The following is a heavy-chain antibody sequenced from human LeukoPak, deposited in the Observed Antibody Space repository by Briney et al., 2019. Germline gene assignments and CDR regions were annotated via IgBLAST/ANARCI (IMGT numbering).Heavy chain of an antibody. CDR1: RLSLDVHG. D-gene: IGHD4-17*01. Sequence: GGSLRLSCAPSRLSLDVHGISWGRHVPEEGGGWGSGINWNGGSTAYADSVKGRFTISRDNAKNSLYLQMNSLRAEDTALYHCARGSEGATVAYFDSWGQGTLVTVSS. V-gene: IGHV3-20*01. CDR2: INWNGGST. CDR3: ARGSEGATVAYFDS. J-gene: IGHJ4*02.